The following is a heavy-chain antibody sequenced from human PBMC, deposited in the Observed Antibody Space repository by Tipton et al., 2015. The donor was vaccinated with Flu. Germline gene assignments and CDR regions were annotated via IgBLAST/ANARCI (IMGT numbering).Heavy chain of an antibody. J-gene: IGHJ4*02. CDR1: GDSISSGYY. CDR3: ARHTGDSVRGVIDY. D-gene: IGHD3-10*02. CDR2: IYHTGST. V-gene: IGHV4-38-2*02. Sequence: TLSLTCTVSGDSISSGYYWGWIRQPPGKGLEWIGNIYHTGSTYYNPSLKSRVIISVDTSKNQFSLRVISVTAADTAVYYCARHTGDSVRGVIDYWGQGTLVTVSS.